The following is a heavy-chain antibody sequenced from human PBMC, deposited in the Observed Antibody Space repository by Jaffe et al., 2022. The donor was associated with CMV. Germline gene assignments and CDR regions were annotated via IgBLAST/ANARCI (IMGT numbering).Heavy chain of an antibody. CDR3: ARDRHPYYDSSGYHSFDY. Sequence: QVQLVQSGAEVKKPGASVKVSCKASGYTFTSYYMHWVRQAPGQGLEWMGIINPSGGSTSYAQKFQGRVTMTRDTSTSTVYMELSSLRSEDTAVYYCARDRHPYYDSSGYHSFDYWGQGTLVTVSS. CDR2: INPSGGST. V-gene: IGHV1-46*01. J-gene: IGHJ4*02. CDR1: GYTFTSYY. D-gene: IGHD3-22*01.